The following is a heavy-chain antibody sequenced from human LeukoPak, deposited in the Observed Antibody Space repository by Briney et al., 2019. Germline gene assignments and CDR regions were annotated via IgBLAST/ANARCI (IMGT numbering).Heavy chain of an antibody. Sequence: LETLSLTCTVSGGSISGYYWSWIRQSPGKGLEWIAYIYNSGSTNYNPSLQSRVTISVDTSKNQFSLKLSSVTAADTAVYYCARSLSFVALYNYWGQGTLVTVSS. CDR3: ARSLSFVALYNY. V-gene: IGHV4-59*12. J-gene: IGHJ4*02. D-gene: IGHD3-16*02. CDR2: IYNSGST. CDR1: GGSISGYY.